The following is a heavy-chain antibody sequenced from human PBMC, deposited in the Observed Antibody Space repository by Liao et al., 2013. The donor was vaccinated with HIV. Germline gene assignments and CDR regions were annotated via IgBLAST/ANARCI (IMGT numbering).Heavy chain of an antibody. D-gene: IGHD3-10*01. CDR2: INHSGST. Sequence: QVQLQQWGAGLVKPSETLSLTCAVYGGSFSGYFWSWMRQPPGKGLEWIGEINHSGSTNYNPSLKSRVTISVDTSKNQFSLKLSSVTAADTAVYYCARGRLWSEGVFDYWGQGTLVTVSS. V-gene: IGHV4-34*02. J-gene: IGHJ4*02. CDR1: GGSFSGYF. CDR3: ARGRLWSEGVFDY.